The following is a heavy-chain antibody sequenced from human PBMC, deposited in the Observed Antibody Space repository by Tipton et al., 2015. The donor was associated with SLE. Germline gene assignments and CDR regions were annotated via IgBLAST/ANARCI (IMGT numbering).Heavy chain of an antibody. CDR2: ISDNSDYI. Sequence: SLRLSCAASGFTFSYYSMNWVRQAPGKGLEWVSSISDNSDYIHYIDSVKGRFTISRDNVENSLYLQMNSLTVDDTAVYYCARAAQLDKWGQGILITVSS. CDR1: GFTFSYYS. J-gene: IGHJ4*02. V-gene: IGHV3-21*06. CDR3: ARAAQLDK.